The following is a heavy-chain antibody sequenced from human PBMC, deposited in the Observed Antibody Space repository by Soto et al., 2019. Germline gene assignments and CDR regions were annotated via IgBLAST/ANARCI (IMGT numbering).Heavy chain of an antibody. J-gene: IGHJ4*02. CDR2: IYYSGST. CDR1: GGSISSTSYY. D-gene: IGHD7-27*01. CDR3: ARHRGFTGDLPFDY. Sequence: QLQLQESGPGLVRPSETLSLTCTVSGGSISSTSYYWGWIRQPPGKGLEWIGNIYYSGSTYSNPSLKSRVIISVDTSKNKFSLKLNSVTAADTAVYYCARHRGFTGDLPFDYWGQGILVTVSS. V-gene: IGHV4-39*01.